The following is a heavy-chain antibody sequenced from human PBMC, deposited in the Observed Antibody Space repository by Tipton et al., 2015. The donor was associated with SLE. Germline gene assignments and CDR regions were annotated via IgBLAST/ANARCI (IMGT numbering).Heavy chain of an antibody. CDR1: GYNIISYG. CDR2: ISAYNGNT. CDR3: ASSIAGVYYFDY. D-gene: IGHD6-6*01. V-gene: IGHV1-18*01. J-gene: IGHJ4*02. Sequence: QLVQSGSELREPGASVKISCKVSGYNIISYGMNWVRQAPGQGLEWMGWISAYNGNTNYAQKLQGRVTMTTDTSTSTAYMELRSLRSDDTAVYYCASSIAGVYYFDYWGQGTLVTVSS.